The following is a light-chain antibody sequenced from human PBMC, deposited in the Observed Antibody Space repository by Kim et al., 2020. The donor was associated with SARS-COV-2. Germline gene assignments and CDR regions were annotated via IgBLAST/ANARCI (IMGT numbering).Light chain of an antibody. CDR3: QQFDTYPWT. CDR2: TAS. V-gene: IGKV1-5*03. Sequence: ASVGDRVTITCRASQSIRTWLAWYQQRPGTAPKLLLYTASSLQSGVPSRFSGSGSGTDFTLSITSLQPDDFATYYCQQFDTYPWTFGQGTKVDIK. CDR1: QSIRTW. J-gene: IGKJ1*01.